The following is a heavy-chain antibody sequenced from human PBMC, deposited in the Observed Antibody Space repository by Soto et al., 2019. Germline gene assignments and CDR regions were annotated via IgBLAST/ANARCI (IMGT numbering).Heavy chain of an antibody. Sequence: QVQLVQSGAEVKKPGSSVKVSCKASGGTFSSYTISWVRQAPGQGLEWMGRIIPILGIANYAQKFQGRVTITADKSTSTAYMELSSLRSEDTAVYYCATGSLVGDYLASWGQGTLVTVPS. CDR1: GGTFSSYT. CDR3: ATGSLVGDYLAS. CDR2: IIPILGIA. D-gene: IGHD4-17*01. V-gene: IGHV1-69*02. J-gene: IGHJ4*02.